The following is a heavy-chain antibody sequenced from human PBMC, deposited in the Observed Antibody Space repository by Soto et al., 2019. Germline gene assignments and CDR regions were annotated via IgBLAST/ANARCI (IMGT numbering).Heavy chain of an antibody. CDR2: IKQDESET. CDR1: GFSISRYW. V-gene: IGHV3-7*01. CDR3: ARGGFSYGTGIEH. D-gene: IGHD5-18*01. J-gene: IGHJ4*02. Sequence: EVQLVESGGGLVQPGGSLRLSCAASGFSISRYWLTWVRQAPGKGLEWVADIKQDESETYYVDSVKGRFTISRDNAKNSLFLQMASLRVEDTALYYCARGGFSYGTGIEHWGQGTLVIVSA.